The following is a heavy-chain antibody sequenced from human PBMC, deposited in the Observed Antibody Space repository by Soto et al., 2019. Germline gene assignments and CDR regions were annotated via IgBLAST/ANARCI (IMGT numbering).Heavy chain of an antibody. Sequence: QVQLVQSGAEVKKPGASVKVSCKASGYTFTSYGISWVRQAPGQGLEWMGWISAYNGNTNYAQKLQGRVTMTTDASTSTAYMPLRSLSSADMALYFCARDPPPVDYWGQGTLFTVSS. V-gene: IGHV1-18*03. CDR1: GYTFTSYG. CDR2: ISAYNGNT. J-gene: IGHJ4*02. CDR3: ARDPPPVDY.